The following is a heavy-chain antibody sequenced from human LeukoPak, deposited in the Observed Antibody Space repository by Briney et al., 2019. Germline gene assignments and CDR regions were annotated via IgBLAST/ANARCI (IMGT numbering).Heavy chain of an antibody. CDR2: ISTYNGNT. Sequence: ASVKVSCKASGYTFTSYSINWVRQAPGQGLEWMGWISTYNGNTNYAQKFQGRVTMTDDTSTDTAYMELSSLRSEDTAVYYCTTLPWFNYWGQGSLVTVSS. CDR3: TTLPWFNY. CDR1: GYTFTSYS. J-gene: IGHJ4*02. D-gene: IGHD3-10*01. V-gene: IGHV1-18*01.